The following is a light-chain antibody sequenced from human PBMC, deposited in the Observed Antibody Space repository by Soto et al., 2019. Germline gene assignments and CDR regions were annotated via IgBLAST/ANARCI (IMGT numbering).Light chain of an antibody. V-gene: IGKV1-5*01. CDR3: QQYNSYWT. J-gene: IGKJ1*01. CDR2: DAS. CDR1: QSIGSW. Sequence: DIQMTQSPSTLSASVGDRVTITCRASQSIGSWLAWYQQKPGKAPKLLIHDASSLESGVPSRFSGSGSGTEFTLTISSLQPDDFATYYCQQYNSYWTFGQGTKVDIK.